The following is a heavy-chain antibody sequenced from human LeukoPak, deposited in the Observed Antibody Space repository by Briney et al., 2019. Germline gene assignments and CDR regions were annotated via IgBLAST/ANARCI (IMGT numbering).Heavy chain of an antibody. V-gene: IGHV3-21*01. J-gene: IGHJ4*02. CDR2: ISSSSSYI. CDR3: ARSGIAAAGTSY. CDR1: GFTFSSYS. Sequence: PGGSLRLSCAASGFTFSSYSMNWVRQAPGKGLDWVSSISSSSSYIYYADSVKDRFTISRDNAKNSLYLQMNSLRAEDTAVYYCARSGIAAAGTSYWGQGTLVTVSS. D-gene: IGHD6-13*01.